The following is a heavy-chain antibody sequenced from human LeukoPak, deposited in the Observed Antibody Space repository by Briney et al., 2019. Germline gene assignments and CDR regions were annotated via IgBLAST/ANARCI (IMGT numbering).Heavy chain of an antibody. CDR2: INHSGST. CDR3: ARGFVDTAMVKRSFGKRYYYGMDV. J-gene: IGHJ6*02. V-gene: IGHV4-34*01. Sequence: SETLSLTCAVYGGSFSGYYWSWIRQPPGKGLEWIGEINHSGSTNYNPSLKSRVTISVDTSKNQFSLKLSSVTAADTAVYYCARGFVDTAMVKRSFGKRYYYGMDVWGQGTTVTVSS. CDR1: GGSFSGYY. D-gene: IGHD5-18*01.